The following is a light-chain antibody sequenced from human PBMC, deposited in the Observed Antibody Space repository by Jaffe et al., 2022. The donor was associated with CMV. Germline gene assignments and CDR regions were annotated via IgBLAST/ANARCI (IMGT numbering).Light chain of an antibody. CDR1: NSDIATYNY. V-gene: IGLV2-14*03. CDR3: SSYASTNTFYV. J-gene: IGLJ1*01. Sequence: QSALTQPASVSGSPGQSITISCTGTNSDIATYNYVSWYQQHPGKAPKLMIYDVTDRPSGVSNRFSGSKSGNTASLTISGLQAEDEADYYCSSYASTNTFYVFGSGTKVTVL. CDR2: DVT.